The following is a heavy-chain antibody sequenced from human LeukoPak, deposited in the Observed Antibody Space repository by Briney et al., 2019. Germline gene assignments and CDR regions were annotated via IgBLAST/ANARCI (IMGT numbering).Heavy chain of an antibody. D-gene: IGHD3-9*01. CDR2: ISGSGGST. CDR1: GFTFSSYG. Sequence: PGGSLRLSWAASGFTFSSYGMSWVRQAPGKGLEWVSAISGSGGSTYYADSVKGRFTISRDNSKNTLYLQMNSLRAEDTAVYYCAKEGDYDLLTGYPPGIDYWGQRTLVTVSS. CDR3: AKEGDYDLLTGYPPGIDY. V-gene: IGHV3-23*01. J-gene: IGHJ4*02.